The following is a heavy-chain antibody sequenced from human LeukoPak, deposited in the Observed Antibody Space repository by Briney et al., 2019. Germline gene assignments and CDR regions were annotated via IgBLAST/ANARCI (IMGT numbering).Heavy chain of an antibody. D-gene: IGHD2-21*01. CDR1: GFTFSSYA. V-gene: IGHV3-9*01. CDR2: ILWDSHRM. CDR3: GKDISAGGMDV. J-gene: IGHJ6*02. Sequence: GGSLRLSCAASGFTFSSYAMSWVRQAPGKGLEWVSGILWDSHRMDYADSVKGRFTVSRDNAKNSLYLQMNSLRAEDTALYFCGKDISAGGMDVWGQGTPVTVSS.